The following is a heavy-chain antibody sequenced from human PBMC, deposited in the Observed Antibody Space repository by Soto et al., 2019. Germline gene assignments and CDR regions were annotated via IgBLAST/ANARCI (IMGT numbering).Heavy chain of an antibody. D-gene: IGHD3-22*01. Sequence: QVQLVESGGGVVQPGRSLRLSCAASGFTFSSYAMHWVRQAPGKGLEWVAVISYDGSNKYYADSVKGRFTISRDNSKNTLYLQMNSLGAEDTAVYYCPRAKGRQIVVAPIEDWGQVTRVSVST. J-gene: IGHJ4*02. CDR1: GFTFSSYA. CDR2: ISYDGSNK. CDR3: PRAKGRQIVVAPIED. V-gene: IGHV3-30-3*01.